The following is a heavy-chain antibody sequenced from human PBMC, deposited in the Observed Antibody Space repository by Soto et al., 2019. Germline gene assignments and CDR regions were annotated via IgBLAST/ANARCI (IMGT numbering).Heavy chain of an antibody. D-gene: IGHD3-22*01. J-gene: IGHJ4*02. CDR1: GGSIRSGDSY. Sequence: SETLSLTCTVSGGSIRSGDSYWSWIRQPPGKGLEWIGYIYYSGSTYYNPSLKSRVTISLDTSKNQFSLNLSSVTAADTAVYYCARTHYSDRSGTDYWGQGALVTVSS. CDR2: IYYSGST. V-gene: IGHV4-30-4*01. CDR3: ARTHYSDRSGTDY.